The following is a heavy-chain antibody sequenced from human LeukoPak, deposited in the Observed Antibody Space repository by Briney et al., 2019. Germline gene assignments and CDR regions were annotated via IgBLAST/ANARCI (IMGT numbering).Heavy chain of an antibody. CDR3: ARFVVVPAVSYAFDI. CDR1: GGSLSSHY. D-gene: IGHD2-2*01. V-gene: IGHV4-59*11. Sequence: SETLPLTCPGSGGSLSSHYWSWIRQPPGKGLEWIGYIYYSGSTNYNPSLKSRVTISVDTSKNQFSLKLSSVTAADTAVYYCARFVVVPAVSYAFDIWGQGTMVTVSS. CDR2: IYYSGST. J-gene: IGHJ3*02.